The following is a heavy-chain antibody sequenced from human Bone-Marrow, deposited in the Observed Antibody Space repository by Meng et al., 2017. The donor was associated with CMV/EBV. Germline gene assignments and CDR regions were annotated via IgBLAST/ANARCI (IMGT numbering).Heavy chain of an antibody. V-gene: IGHV1-18*01. CDR1: GYTFTSYD. D-gene: IGHD1-26*01. CDR2: ISAYNGNT. J-gene: IGHJ4*02. CDR3: ARWPKLGGIVGATGGVDY. Sequence: ASVKVSCKASGYTFTSYDISWVRQAPGKGLEWMGWISAYNGNTNYAQKLRGRVTMTTDTSTSTAYKELRSLTSDDTAVYYCARWPKLGGIVGATGGVDYWGQGTLVTVSS.